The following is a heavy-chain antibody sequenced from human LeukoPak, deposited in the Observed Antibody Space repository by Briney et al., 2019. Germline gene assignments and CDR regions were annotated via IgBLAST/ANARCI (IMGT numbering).Heavy chain of an antibody. CDR1: GFTFDDYA. D-gene: IGHD6-13*01. V-gene: IGHV3-9*01. CDR3: AKARGIEAAVPLFDY. J-gene: IGHJ4*02. CDR2: ISWNSGSI. Sequence: PGRSLRLSCAASGFTFDDYAMHWVRQAPGKGLEWVSGISWNSGSIGYADSVKGRFTISRDNAKNSLYLQMNSLRAEDTALYYCAKARGIEAAVPLFDYWGQGTLVTVSS.